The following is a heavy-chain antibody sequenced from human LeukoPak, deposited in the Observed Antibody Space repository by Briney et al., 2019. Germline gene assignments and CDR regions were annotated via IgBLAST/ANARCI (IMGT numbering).Heavy chain of an antibody. CDR1: GGSFSGYY. CDR3: ARGGGSGLYCSSTSCYWFDP. J-gene: IGHJ5*02. D-gene: IGHD2-2*01. CDR2: INHSVST. V-gene: IGHV4-34*01. Sequence: SETLSLTCAVYGGSFSGYYWSWIRQPPGKGLEWIGEINHSVSTNYNPSLTSRVTISVDTSKNQFSLKLSSVTAADTAVYYCARGGGSGLYCSSTSCYWFDPWGQGTLVTVSS.